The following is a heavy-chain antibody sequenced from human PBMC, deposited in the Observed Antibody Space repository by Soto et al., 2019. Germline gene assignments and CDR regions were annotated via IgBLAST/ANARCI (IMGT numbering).Heavy chain of an antibody. CDR1: GFNFSIYA. V-gene: IGHV3-30*18. CDR2: ISQDARKK. CDR3: AQDRDSGGQGVFDA. D-gene: IGHD1-26*01. Sequence: LSCAGCGFNFSIYAMNRFRQAPGSGLEWVALISQDARKKHYLASVEGRFTISRDNSKNTLFLQMDSLRPEDTAVYYCAQDRDSGGQGVFDAWGLGTLVPVS. J-gene: IGHJ5*02.